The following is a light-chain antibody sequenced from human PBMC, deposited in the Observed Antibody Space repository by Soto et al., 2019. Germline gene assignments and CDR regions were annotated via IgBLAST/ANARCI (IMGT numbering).Light chain of an antibody. Sequence: QAALTQPPSVSGVPGQRVTISCTGSSSNIGAGYDVHWYQQLPGTAPKVLIYGNSNRPSGVPDRFSGSKSGTSASLAITGLQAEDEADYYCQSYDSSLSGYVFGTGTKVTVL. CDR1: SSNIGAGYD. CDR2: GNS. CDR3: QSYDSSLSGYV. V-gene: IGLV1-40*01. J-gene: IGLJ1*01.